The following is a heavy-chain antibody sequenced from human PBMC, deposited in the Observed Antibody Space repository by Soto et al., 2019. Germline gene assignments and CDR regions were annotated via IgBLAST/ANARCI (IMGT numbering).Heavy chain of an antibody. D-gene: IGHD6-13*01. J-gene: IGHJ4*02. Sequence: GGSLRLSCAASGFTFSSYAMSWVRQAPGKGLEWVSAISGSGGSTYYADSVKGRFTISRDNSKNTLYLQMNSLRAEDTAVYYYAKVLTAAAGTRYFDYWGQGTLVTVSS. CDR1: GFTFSSYA. CDR3: AKVLTAAAGTRYFDY. CDR2: ISGSGGST. V-gene: IGHV3-23*01.